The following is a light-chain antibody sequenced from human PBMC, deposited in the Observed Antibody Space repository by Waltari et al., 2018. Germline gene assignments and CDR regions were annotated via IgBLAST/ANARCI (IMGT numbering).Light chain of an antibody. CDR2: KDS. CDR3: QSAESSYTYV. Sequence: SYELTQPPSVSVSPGQTARITCSGDALPKQYAYWYQQKPGQAPVLVIYKDSERASGIPERFSGSISGTTVTVTSSGGQAENEADYFRQSAESSYTYVFGTGNKVTRL. J-gene: IGLJ1*01. CDR1: ALPKQY. V-gene: IGLV3-25*03.